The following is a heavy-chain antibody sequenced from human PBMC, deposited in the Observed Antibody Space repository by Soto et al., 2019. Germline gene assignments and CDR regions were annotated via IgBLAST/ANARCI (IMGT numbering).Heavy chain of an antibody. CDR3: ARVLRYCSSTSCYAIDAFDI. V-gene: IGHV1-8*01. D-gene: IGHD2-2*01. CDR2: MNPNSGNT. Sequence: QVQLVQSGAEVKKPGASVKVSCKASGYTFTSYDINWVRQATGQGLEWMGWMNPNSGNTGYAQKFQGRVNMTRNTSISTAYMELSSLRSEDTAVYYCARVLRYCSSTSCYAIDAFDIWGQGTMVTVSS. CDR1: GYTFTSYD. J-gene: IGHJ3*02.